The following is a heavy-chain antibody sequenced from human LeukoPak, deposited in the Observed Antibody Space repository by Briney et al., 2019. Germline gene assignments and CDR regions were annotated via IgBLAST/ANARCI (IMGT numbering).Heavy chain of an antibody. CDR1: GGSISGYY. J-gene: IGHJ4*02. CDR3: ARDGRAGSLFAY. CDR2: ISYSGST. V-gene: IGHV4-59*01. D-gene: IGHD6-19*01. Sequence: SETLSLTCTVSGGSISGYYWSWIRQPPGKGLEWVGYISYSGSTNYNPSLKSRVTISVDTSKNQFSLKLSSVTAADTAIYYCARDGRAGSLFAYWGQGTLVTVSS.